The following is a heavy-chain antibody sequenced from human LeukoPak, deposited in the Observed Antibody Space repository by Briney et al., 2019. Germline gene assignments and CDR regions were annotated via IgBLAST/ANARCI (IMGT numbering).Heavy chain of an antibody. V-gene: IGHV4-4*02. CDR1: GDSISNSIL. CDR2: MYRSGTA. Sequence: SETLSLTCAVSGDSISNSILWSWVRQPPGKGLEWIGEMYRSGTAHYNPSLKSRVTTLIDNSKNQLSPELTSVTAADTAVYFCARLKDFTGKEYYFFDLWGRGALVTVSS. D-gene: IGHD3-10*01. J-gene: IGHJ2*01. CDR3: ARLKDFTGKEYYFFDL.